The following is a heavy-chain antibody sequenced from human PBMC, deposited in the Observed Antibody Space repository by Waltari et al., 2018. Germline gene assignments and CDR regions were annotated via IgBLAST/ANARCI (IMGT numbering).Heavy chain of an antibody. CDR3: AKSTGFSSGWYDF. J-gene: IGHJ5*01. CDR2: VNPNSGGT. Sequence: QVHLVQSGAEVKEPGASVRVPCQASGYTFTANYLHWVRLAPGQGLEWMGWVNPNSGGTNYVQKFQGRVAMTADTSTNTAYIELIRLRSDDTAIYYCAKSTGFSSGWYDFWGQGTLVTVSS. CDR1: GYTFTANY. V-gene: IGHV1-2*02. D-gene: IGHD6-19*01.